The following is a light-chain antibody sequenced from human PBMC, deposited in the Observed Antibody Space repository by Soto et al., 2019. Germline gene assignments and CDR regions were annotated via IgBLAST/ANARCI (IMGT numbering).Light chain of an antibody. V-gene: IGLV4-69*01. CDR2: LDSDGSH. CDR1: SGHSSYA. Sequence: QLVLTQSPSASASLGASVKLTCTLSSGHSSYAIAWHQQQPEKGPRYLMKLDSDGSHTKGDAIPDRFSGSSSGAERYLTISSLQSEDEADYYWQTWCTGSPVVFGGGTKLTVL. CDR3: QTWCTGSPVV. J-gene: IGLJ2*01.